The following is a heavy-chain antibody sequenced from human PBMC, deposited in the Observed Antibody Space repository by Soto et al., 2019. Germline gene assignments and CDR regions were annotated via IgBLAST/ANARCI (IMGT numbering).Heavy chain of an antibody. V-gene: IGHV1-18*04. CDR2: ISGYNGST. D-gene: IGHD2-15*01. CDR3: ARDYCSIDSCYFDY. CDR1: GYTFNSYS. Sequence: GASVKVSCKASGYTFNSYSITWVRQAPGQGLEWMGWISGYNGSTNYAQKLQGRVTMTTDTSTSTAYMELRILGSDDTAVYYCARDYCSIDSCYFDYWGQGTLVTVSS. J-gene: IGHJ4*02.